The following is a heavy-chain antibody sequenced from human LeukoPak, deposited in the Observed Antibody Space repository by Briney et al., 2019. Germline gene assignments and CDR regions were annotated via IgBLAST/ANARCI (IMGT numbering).Heavy chain of an antibody. J-gene: IGHJ4*02. CDR1: GFTFSSYS. CDR3: ARSTDYYDSSGYSQYYFDY. Sequence: PGGSLRLSCAASGFTFSSYSMNWVRQAPGKGLEWVSSISSSSSYIYYADSVKGRFTISRDNAKNSLYLQMNSLRAEDTALYYCARSTDYYDSSGYSQYYFDYWGQGTLVTVSS. CDR2: ISSSSSYI. V-gene: IGHV3-21*04. D-gene: IGHD3-22*01.